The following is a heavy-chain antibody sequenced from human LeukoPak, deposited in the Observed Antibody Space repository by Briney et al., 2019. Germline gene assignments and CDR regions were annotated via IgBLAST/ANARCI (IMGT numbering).Heavy chain of an antibody. CDR1: GFTVVEDA. D-gene: IGHD2-2*01. V-gene: IGHV3-9*01. Sequence: GSSLRPARAPSGFTVVEDAMRWVRPAPGEGLEWGSGISWNSGDIGYADSVKGRFTISRDNAKNSLYLQMNSLRAEDTALYYCAKDGASTSHYYYNYYYMDVWGKGTTVTVSS. CDR3: AKDGASTSHYYYNYYYMDV. CDR2: ISWNSGDI. J-gene: IGHJ6*03.